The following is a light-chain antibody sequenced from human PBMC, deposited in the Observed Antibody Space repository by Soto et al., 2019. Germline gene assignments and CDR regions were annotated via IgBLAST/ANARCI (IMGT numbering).Light chain of an antibody. CDR2: AVS. V-gene: IGLV2-14*03. J-gene: IGLJ3*02. Sequence: QSALTQPASVSGSPGQSITISCSGTSSDIGSYNHVAWYQQFPGKSPKLMIYAVSDRPPGVSDRFSGSKSGYTASLTVSGLQTEDEAFYYCSSSAGIYHYLVFGGGTKLTVL. CDR3: SSSAGIYHYLV. CDR1: SSDIGSYNH.